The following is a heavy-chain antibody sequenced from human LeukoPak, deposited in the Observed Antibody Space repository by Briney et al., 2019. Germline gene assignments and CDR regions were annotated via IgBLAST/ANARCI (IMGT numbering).Heavy chain of an antibody. D-gene: IGHD5-18*01. CDR3: AGTAMVPYYMDV. CDR2: IIPIFGTA. J-gene: IGHJ6*03. Sequence: GASVKVSCKASGGTFSSYAISWVRQAPGQGLEWMGGIIPIFGTANYAQKFQGRVTITADKSTSTAYMELSSLRSEDTAVYYCAGTAMVPYYMDVWGKGTTVTVSS. CDR1: GGTFSSYA. V-gene: IGHV1-69*06.